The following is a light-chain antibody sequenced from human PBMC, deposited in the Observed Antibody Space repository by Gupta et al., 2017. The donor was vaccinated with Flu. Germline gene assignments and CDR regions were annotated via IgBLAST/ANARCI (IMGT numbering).Light chain of an antibody. CDR2: EAT. CDR3: QQYHSYLYT. CDR1: QSIGTW. J-gene: IGKJ2*01. Sequence: DILMTQSPSTLSASVGDRVTITCRASQSIGTWLAWYHQKPGKAPKLLIDEATNLESGVPSRFNGSGSGTEFTLTISSLQPVDFATYYCQQYHSYLYTFGQGTRLEI. V-gene: IGKV1-5*03.